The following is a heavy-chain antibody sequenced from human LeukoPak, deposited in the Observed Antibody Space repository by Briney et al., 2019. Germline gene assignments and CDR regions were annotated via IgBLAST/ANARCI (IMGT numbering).Heavy chain of an antibody. Sequence: ASVKVSCKASGYTFTSYDINWVRQATGQGLEWMGWMNPNSGNTGYAQKFQGRVTMTRNTSISTAYMELSSLRSEDTAVYYCARNSGSGSYYNSPGWFDPWGQGTLVTVSS. CDR2: MNPNSGNT. J-gene: IGHJ5*02. V-gene: IGHV1-8*01. CDR1: GYTFTSYD. D-gene: IGHD3-10*01. CDR3: ARNSGSGSYYNSPGWFDP.